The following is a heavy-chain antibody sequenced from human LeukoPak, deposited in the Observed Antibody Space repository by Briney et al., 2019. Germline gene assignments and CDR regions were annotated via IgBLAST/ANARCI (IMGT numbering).Heavy chain of an antibody. V-gene: IGHV1-69*05. CDR1: GGTFSSYA. J-gene: IGHJ3*02. Sequence: SVKVSCKASGGTFSSYAISWVRQAPGQGPEWMGRIIPIFGTANYAQKFQGRVTITTDESTSTAYMELSSLRSEDTAVYYCARGGAPGAFDIWGQGTMVTVSS. CDR2: IIPIFGTA. CDR3: ARGGAPGAFDI.